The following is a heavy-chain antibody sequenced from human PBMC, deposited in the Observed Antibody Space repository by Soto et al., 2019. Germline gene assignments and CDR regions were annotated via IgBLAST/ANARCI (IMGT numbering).Heavy chain of an antibody. CDR3: ATVRWELDDAFDI. CDR2: IYHSGMT. J-gene: IGHJ3*02. CDR1: GGSISTGGYY. V-gene: IGHV4-31*03. Sequence: QVQLQESGPGLVKPSQTLSLTCTVSGGSISTGGYYWSWIRQHPGRGLEWIGYIYHSGMTFSNPSLQCRVAISLDTSKSKFSLKLSSVTAADTAVYYCATVRWELDDAFDIWGQGTMVSVSS. D-gene: IGHD1-26*01.